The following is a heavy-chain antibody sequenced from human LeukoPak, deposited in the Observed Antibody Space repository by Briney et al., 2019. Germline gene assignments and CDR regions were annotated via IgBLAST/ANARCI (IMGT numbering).Heavy chain of an antibody. Sequence: GGSLRLSCAASGFTFSSYWMHWVRQAPGKGLVWVSRINSDGSSTSYADSVKGRFTISRDNAKNTLYLQMNSLRAEDTAAYYCARDLSPYYYDSSGYGMDVWGQGTTVTVSS. V-gene: IGHV3-74*01. CDR1: GFTFSSYW. D-gene: IGHD3-22*01. CDR2: INSDGSST. CDR3: ARDLSPYYYDSSGYGMDV. J-gene: IGHJ6*02.